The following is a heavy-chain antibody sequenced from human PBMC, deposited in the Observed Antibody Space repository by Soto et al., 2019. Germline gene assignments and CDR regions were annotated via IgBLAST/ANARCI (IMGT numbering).Heavy chain of an antibody. CDR3: ARIPFDHVWGTDRYSPNFDY. Sequence: GGSLRLSCAGSGFTPTTTPLSWVRQAPGKGLEWVSGISGSGDSKHYSDSLKGRFTISRDNSKNTLFLQMNSLRAEDTAVYYCARIPFDHVWGTDRYSPNFDYWGQGTQVTVSS. J-gene: IGHJ4*02. CDR1: GFTPTTTP. D-gene: IGHD3-16*02. CDR2: ISGSGDSK. V-gene: IGHV3-23*01.